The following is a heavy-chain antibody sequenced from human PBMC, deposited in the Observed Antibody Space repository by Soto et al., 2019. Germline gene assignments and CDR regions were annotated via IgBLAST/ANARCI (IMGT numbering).Heavy chain of an antibody. CDR1: GFTFSSYW. J-gene: IGHJ6*02. CDR3: ARVGYYYGLDV. CDR2: IKEDGSEK. V-gene: IGHV3-7*03. Sequence: EVQLVESGGGLVQPGGSLRLSCAASGFTFSSYWMSWVRQAPGKGLEWVANIKEDGSEKYYVDSVKGRFTISRDNAKSSLYLQMNSLRAEDTAVYYCARVGYYYGLDVWGQGTTVTVSS. D-gene: IGHD3-16*01.